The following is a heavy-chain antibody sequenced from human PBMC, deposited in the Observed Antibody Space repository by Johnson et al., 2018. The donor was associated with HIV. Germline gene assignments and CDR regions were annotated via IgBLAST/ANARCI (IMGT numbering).Heavy chain of an antibody. J-gene: IGHJ3*02. CDR3: AKWRDGAPHEGFDI. D-gene: IGHD4-17*01. V-gene: IGHV3-30*18. CDR1: GFTFSRYG. CDR2: ISNDGSDK. Sequence: VQLVESGGGVVQPGRSLRLSCVASGFTFSRYGMHWVRQAPGKGLEWVTLISNDGSDKWHAEYVKGRFTSSRDNSKNTLYLQMNSRRPEDTAVYYCAKWRDGAPHEGFDIWDQGTMVTVPS.